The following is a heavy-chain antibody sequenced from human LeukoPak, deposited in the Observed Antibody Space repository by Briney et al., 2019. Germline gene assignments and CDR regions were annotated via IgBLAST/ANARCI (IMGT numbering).Heavy chain of an antibody. CDR2: ISAYNGNT. CDR3: ASGGHYDFWSGYYTLDY. D-gene: IGHD3-3*01. Sequence: GASVKVSCKASGYTFTSYGISWVRQAPGQGLEWMGWISAYNGNTNYAQKLQGRVTMTTDTSTSTAYMELRSLRSDDTAVYYCASGGHYDFWSGYYTLDYWGQGTLVTVSS. V-gene: IGHV1-18*01. J-gene: IGHJ4*02. CDR1: GYTFTSYG.